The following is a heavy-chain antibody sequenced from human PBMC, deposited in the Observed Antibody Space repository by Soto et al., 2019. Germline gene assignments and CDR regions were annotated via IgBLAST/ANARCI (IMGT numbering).Heavy chain of an antibody. V-gene: IGHV4-34*01. CDR2: INHSGST. CDR3: VARARMNYDILTGYFGTHYYYGMDV. CDR1: GGSFSGYY. Sequence: KPSETLSLTCAVYGGSFSGYYWSWIRQPPGKGLEWIGEINHSGSTNYNPSLKSRVTISVDTSKNQFSLKLSSVTAADTAVYYCVARARMNYDILTGYFGTHYYYGMDVWGQGTTVTVS. J-gene: IGHJ6*02. D-gene: IGHD3-9*01.